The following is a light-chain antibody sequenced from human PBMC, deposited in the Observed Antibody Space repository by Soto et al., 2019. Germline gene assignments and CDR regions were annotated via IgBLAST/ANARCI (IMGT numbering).Light chain of an antibody. J-gene: IGLJ3*02. Sequence: QSALTQPASVSGSPGQSITISCTGTRGDVGSYNLVSWYQQHPDKAPKLLIFEVTNRPSGVPDRFSGSKSGTSASLAITGLQAEDEGDYYCQSYDNSLSGWVFGGGTKLTVL. CDR2: EVT. CDR1: RGDVGSYNL. CDR3: QSYDNSLSGWV. V-gene: IGLV2-14*02.